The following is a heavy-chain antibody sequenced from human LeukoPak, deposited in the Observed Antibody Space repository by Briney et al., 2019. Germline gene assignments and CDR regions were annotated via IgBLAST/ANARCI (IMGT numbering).Heavy chain of an antibody. J-gene: IGHJ4*02. CDR2: IYHSGST. V-gene: IGHV4-30-2*01. CDR3: AGLSYGAGPYFDC. CDR1: GGSISSGGYF. Sequence: SETLSLTCAVSGGSISSGGYFWSWIRQPPGKGLEWIGNIYHSGSTYYNPSIKSRVTITVDRSKNQFPLKLSSGTAADTAVYYCAGLSYGAGPYFDCWGQGTLVTVSS. D-gene: IGHD3-3*01.